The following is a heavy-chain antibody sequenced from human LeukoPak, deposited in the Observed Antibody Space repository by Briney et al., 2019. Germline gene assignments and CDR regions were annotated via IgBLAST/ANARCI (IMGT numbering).Heavy chain of an antibody. J-gene: IGHJ4*02. Sequence: SETLSLTCTVSGGSISSGSYYWSWIRQPAGKGLEWIGRIYTSGSTNYNPSLKSRVTISVDTSKNQFSLKLSSVTAADTAVYYCARDRGYCSGGSCSYYNDYWGQGTLVTVSS. CDR2: IYTSGST. D-gene: IGHD2-15*01. CDR1: GGSISSGSYY. CDR3: ARDRGYCSGGSCSYYNDY. V-gene: IGHV4-61*02.